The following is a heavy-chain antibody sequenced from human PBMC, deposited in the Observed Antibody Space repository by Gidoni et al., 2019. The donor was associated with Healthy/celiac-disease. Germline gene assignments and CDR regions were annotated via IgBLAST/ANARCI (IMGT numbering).Heavy chain of an antibody. D-gene: IGHD3-22*01. CDR1: GFTLRSYE. V-gene: IGHV3-48*03. Sequence: DVQLVESAGVLVQPGGPLCCSCAAPGFTLRSYEMNWVRQAPGKGLEWFSYISSSGSTIYYADSVKGRFTISRDNAKNSLYLQMNSLRAEDTAVYYCARVRSSGYVPWFDPWGQGTLVTVSS. CDR3: ARVRSSGYVPWFDP. J-gene: IGHJ5*02. CDR2: ISSSGSTI.